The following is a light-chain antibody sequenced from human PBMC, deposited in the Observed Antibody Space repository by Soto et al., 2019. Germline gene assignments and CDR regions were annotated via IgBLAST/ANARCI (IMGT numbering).Light chain of an antibody. Sequence: DTQMTQSPSIVSASVGDRVTITCRASQNIRNWLAWYQQKPGKAPKVLIYGASNLESGVPSRFSGSGSGTEFTLTISSLQPDDFGTYYCQQYDGHFGQGTKVEIK. CDR1: QNIRNW. CDR2: GAS. V-gene: IGKV1-5*01. J-gene: IGKJ2*01. CDR3: QQYDGH.